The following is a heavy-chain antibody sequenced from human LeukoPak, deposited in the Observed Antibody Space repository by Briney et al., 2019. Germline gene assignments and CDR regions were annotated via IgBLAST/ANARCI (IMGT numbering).Heavy chain of an antibody. CDR3: ARTLGPKYSSSWYGY. V-gene: IGHV3-21*01. Sequence: GGSLRLSCAASGFTFSSSSMNWVRQAPGKGLEWVSSLSSNSAYIYYADSVKGRFAISRDNAKNSLYLQMNSLRAEDTAVYYCARTLGPKYSSSWYGYWGQGTLVTVSS. CDR2: LSSNSAYI. J-gene: IGHJ4*02. CDR1: GFTFSSSS. D-gene: IGHD6-13*01.